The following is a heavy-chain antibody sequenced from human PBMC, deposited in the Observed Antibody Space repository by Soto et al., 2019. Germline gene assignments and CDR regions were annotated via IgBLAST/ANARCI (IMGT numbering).Heavy chain of an antibody. D-gene: IGHD6-13*01. V-gene: IGHV4-59*01. Sequence: SETLSLTCTVSGGSISSYYWSWIRQPPGKGLEWIGYIYYSGSTNYNPSLKSRVTISVDTSKNQFSLKLSSVTAADTAVYYCARIAAAGPYLDYGGQGTLVTVSS. J-gene: IGHJ4*02. CDR3: ARIAAAGPYLDY. CDR1: GGSISSYY. CDR2: IYYSGST.